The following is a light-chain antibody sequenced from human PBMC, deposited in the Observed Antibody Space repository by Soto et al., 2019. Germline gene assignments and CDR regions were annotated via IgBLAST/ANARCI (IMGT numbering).Light chain of an antibody. CDR1: QSISSY. V-gene: IGKV1-39*01. CDR3: QQSSSTPFT. J-gene: IGKJ3*01. CDR2: AAS. Sequence: DIQMTQSPSSLSASVGDRVTITCRASQSISSYLNWYQQKPGKAPNLLIYAASSLQSGVPSRFSGSGSGTNFPLTISIRQPEDFATYYCQQSSSTPFTCGPGTKVDVK.